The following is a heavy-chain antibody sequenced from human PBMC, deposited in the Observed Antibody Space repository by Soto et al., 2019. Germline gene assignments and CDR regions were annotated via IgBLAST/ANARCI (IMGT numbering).Heavy chain of an antibody. Sequence: PSETLSLTCAVYGGSFSGYYWSWIRQPPGKGLEWIGEIYHTGKATYNPSLKTRVTMSVDKSKIQFSLEVSSVTVADTAVYFWSHGQIMGHYRSELDIWGPGTLVTVSS. CDR2: IYHTGKA. J-gene: IGHJ4*02. D-gene: IGHD3-16*01. V-gene: IGHV4-34*03. CDR3: SHGQIMGHYRSELDI. CDR1: GGSFSGYY.